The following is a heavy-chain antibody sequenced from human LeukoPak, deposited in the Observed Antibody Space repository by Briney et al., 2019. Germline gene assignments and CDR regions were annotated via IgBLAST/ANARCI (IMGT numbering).Heavy chain of an antibody. D-gene: IGHD3-10*01. J-gene: IGHJ5*02. CDR3: ARDYGWFDP. CDR1: GGSISSGSYY. CDR2: IYTSGST. V-gene: IGHV4-61*02. Sequence: SETLSLTCTVSGGSISSGSYYWSWIRQPAGKGLEWIGRIYTSGSTNYNPSLKSRVTISVDTSKNQFSLKLSSVTAADTAVYYCARDYGWFDPWGQGTLGTVSS.